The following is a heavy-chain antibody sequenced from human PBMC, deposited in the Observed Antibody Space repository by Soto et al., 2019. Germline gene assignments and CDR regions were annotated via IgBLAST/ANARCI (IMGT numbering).Heavy chain of an antibody. J-gene: IGHJ4*02. D-gene: IGHD3-10*01. CDR1: GGSISTRDSY. CDR3: VKQGYYGSGTYYIPDY. V-gene: IGHV4-39*01. Sequence: SETLSLTCVVSGGSISTRDSYWGWVRQSPGKGLEFIGSSYYTRSTYYNPSLESRVTVSVDTSENHFSLKLTSVTAADTAVYYCVKQGYYGSGTYYIPDYWGPGILVTVSS. CDR2: SYYTRST.